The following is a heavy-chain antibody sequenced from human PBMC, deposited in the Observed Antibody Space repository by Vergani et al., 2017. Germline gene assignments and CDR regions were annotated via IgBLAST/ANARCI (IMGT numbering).Heavy chain of an antibody. CDR2: VHANGNT. Sequence: QLQLQESGPGLAKPSETLSLTCTIPGGSFGNYYWNWIRRPAGKGLEWMGRVHANGNTKYNPSLESRVTMSLDTSTTQFSLTLNSLTAADTAVYYCSRSSMGVTTFGCWGQGALVTVSS. D-gene: IGHD4-17*01. CDR3: SRSSMGVTTFGC. CDR1: GGSFGNYY. V-gene: IGHV4-4*07. J-gene: IGHJ4*02.